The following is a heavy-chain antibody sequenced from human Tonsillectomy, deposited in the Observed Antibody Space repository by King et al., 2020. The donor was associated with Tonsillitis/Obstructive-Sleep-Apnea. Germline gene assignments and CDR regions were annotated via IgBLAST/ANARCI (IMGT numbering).Heavy chain of an antibody. D-gene: IGHD4-23*01. CDR3: ARSHYDGSTDPATWTNWFDP. CDR1: GFTFSSYA. CDR2: ISSNGGST. V-gene: IGHV3-64*01. Sequence: VQLVESGGGLVQPGGSLRLSCAASGFTFSSYAMNWVRQAPGKGLEYVSAISSNGGSTYYANSVKGRFTISRDNSKNTLYLQMGSLRAEDMAVYYCARSHYDGSTDPATWTNWFDPWGQGTLVPVSS. J-gene: IGHJ5*02.